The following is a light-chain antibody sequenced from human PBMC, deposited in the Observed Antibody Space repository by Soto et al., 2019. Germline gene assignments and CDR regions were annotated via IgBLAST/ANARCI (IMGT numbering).Light chain of an antibody. CDR2: DAS. V-gene: IGKV1-9*01. CDR3: QQLASYPIGT. Sequence: DIHWTQSPSFLSASVGDRVTITCRASQDISSSLAWYQQKPGKAPKLLIYDASTLQTGVPSRFRGSGSGTEFTLTISSLQPEDFATYSCQQLASYPIGTFGGGTKVDIK. CDR1: QDISSS. J-gene: IGKJ4*01.